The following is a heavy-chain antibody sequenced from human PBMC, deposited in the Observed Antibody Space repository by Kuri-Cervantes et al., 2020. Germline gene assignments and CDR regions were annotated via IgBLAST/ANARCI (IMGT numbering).Heavy chain of an antibody. V-gene: IGHV3-7*01. J-gene: IGHJ4*02. CDR1: GFTFSSYW. D-gene: IGHD2-15*01. Sequence: GESLKISCAASGFTFSSYWMSWVRQAPGKGLEWVANIKQDGSERHYVDSMKGRFTISRDNAKNSLYLQMNSLGAEDTAVYYCAREGRGRGGFDYWGQGTLVTVSS. CDR2: IKQDGSER. CDR3: AREGRGRGGFDY.